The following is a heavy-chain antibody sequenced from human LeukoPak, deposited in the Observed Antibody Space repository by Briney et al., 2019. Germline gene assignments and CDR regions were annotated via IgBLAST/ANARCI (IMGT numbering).Heavy chain of an antibody. CDR1: GGSISSGSYY. D-gene: IGHD3-16*01. V-gene: IGHV4-61*02. Sequence: PSQTLSLTCTVSGGSISSGSYYWSWIRQPAGKGLEWIGRIYTSGSTNYNPSLKSRVTISVDTSKNQFSLKLSSVTAADTAVYYCARRSWSTLGIRDDAFDIWGQGTMVTVSS. CDR2: IYTSGST. CDR3: ARRSWSTLGIRDDAFDI. J-gene: IGHJ3*02.